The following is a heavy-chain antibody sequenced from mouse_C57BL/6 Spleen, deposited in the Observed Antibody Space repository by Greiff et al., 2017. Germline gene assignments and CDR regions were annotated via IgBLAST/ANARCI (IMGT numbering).Heavy chain of an antibody. Sequence: VQLQQSGAELVRPGTSVKVSCKASGYAFTNYLIEWVKQRPGQGLEWIGVITPGSGGTNYNEQFKGKATLTADKSSSTAYMPLSSLTSEDAAVYFCAKEGGGYYGSAWFAYWGQGTLVTVSA. J-gene: IGHJ3*01. CDR2: ITPGSGGT. CDR1: GYAFTNYL. V-gene: IGHV1-54*01. CDR3: AKEGGGYYGSAWFAY. D-gene: IGHD1-1*01.